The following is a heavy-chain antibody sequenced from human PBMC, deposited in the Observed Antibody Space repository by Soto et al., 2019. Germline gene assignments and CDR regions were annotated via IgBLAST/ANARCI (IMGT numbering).Heavy chain of an antibody. D-gene: IGHD2-21*01. Sequence: GASVKVSCKASGYTFTGYYIHWVRQAPGQGLEWMGYINPNTGGTNYAQKFQGRVTMTRDTSTSTAYMELSRLRSDDTAVYYCARDYWGGDRYYYGVDVWGQGTTVTVSS. CDR2: INPNTGGT. CDR3: ARDYWGGDRYYYGVDV. V-gene: IGHV1-2*02. CDR1: GYTFTGYY. J-gene: IGHJ6*02.